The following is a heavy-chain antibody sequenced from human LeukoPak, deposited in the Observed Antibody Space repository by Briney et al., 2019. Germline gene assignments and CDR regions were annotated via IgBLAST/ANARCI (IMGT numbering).Heavy chain of an antibody. Sequence: SETLSLTCTVSGGYISSYYWSWIRQPPGKGLEWIGYIYTSGSTNYNPSLKSRVTISVDTSKNQFSLKLSSVTAADTAVYYCARISPQWLVQYGMDVWGQGTTVTVSS. J-gene: IGHJ6*02. CDR3: ARISPQWLVQYGMDV. CDR2: IYTSGST. D-gene: IGHD6-19*01. V-gene: IGHV4-4*08. CDR1: GGYISSYY.